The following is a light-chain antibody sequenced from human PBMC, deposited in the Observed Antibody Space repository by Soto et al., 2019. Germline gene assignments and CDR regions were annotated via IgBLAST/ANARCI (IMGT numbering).Light chain of an antibody. J-gene: IGKJ4*01. CDR2: AAS. CDR1: QSISSY. CDR3: QQSHSIPLT. V-gene: IGKV1-39*01. Sequence: DIPMTQSPSSLSASVGDRVTITCRASQSISSYLNWYQQKPGKAPKLLIFAASTLQGGVPSRFSGSGSGTDFTLTISSLHPEDFATYYCQQSHSIPLTFGGGTKVE.